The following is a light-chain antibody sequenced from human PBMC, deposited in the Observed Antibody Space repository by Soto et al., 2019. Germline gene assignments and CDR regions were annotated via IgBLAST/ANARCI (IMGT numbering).Light chain of an antibody. Sequence: QSVLTQPPSVSGAPGQRVTISCTGSSSNIGAGYDVHWYQQRPGTAPKLLIFGNINRPSGVPDRFSGSKSGTSDSLAITGLHAEDEGDYYCQSYDSTLSARYVFGTGTKLTVL. CDR1: SSNIGAGYD. CDR2: GNI. CDR3: QSYDSTLSARYV. J-gene: IGLJ1*01. V-gene: IGLV1-40*01.